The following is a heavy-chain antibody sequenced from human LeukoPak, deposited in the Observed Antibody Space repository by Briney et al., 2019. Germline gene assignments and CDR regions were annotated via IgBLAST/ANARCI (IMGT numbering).Heavy chain of an antibody. Sequence: SQTLSLTCDISGDSVSSNSVIWNWIRQSPSRGLEWLGRTYYKSKWYNDYATSVQSRITINSDTSRNQFSLQLNSVTPEDTAVYYCARDRGATFDYWGQGTLVTVSS. CDR3: ARDRGATFDY. D-gene: IGHD1-26*01. J-gene: IGHJ4*02. CDR2: TYYKSKWYN. CDR1: GDSVSSNSVI. V-gene: IGHV6-1*01.